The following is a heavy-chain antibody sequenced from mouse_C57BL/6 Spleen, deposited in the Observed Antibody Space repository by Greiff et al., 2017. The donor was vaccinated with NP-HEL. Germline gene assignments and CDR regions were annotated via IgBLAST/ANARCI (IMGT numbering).Heavy chain of an antibody. V-gene: IGHV1-4*01. D-gene: IGHD2-1*01. CDR3: ARWVTEYDDMDY. CDR2: INPSSGYT. Sequence: QVQLQQSGAELARPGASVKMSCKASGYTFTSYTMHWVKQRPGQGLEWIGYINPSSGYTKYNQKFKDKATLTADKSSSTAYMQLSSLTSEDSAVYYGARWVTEYDDMDYWGQGTAGTVAS. J-gene: IGHJ4*01. CDR1: GYTFTSYT.